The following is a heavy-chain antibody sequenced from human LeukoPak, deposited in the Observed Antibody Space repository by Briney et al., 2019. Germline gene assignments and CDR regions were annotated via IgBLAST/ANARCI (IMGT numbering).Heavy chain of an antibody. D-gene: IGHD3-3*01. CDR3: EIWSGYYKDFDY. J-gene: IGHJ4*02. V-gene: IGHV3-30*02. Sequence: GGSLRLSCAASGFTFSSYGMHWVRQAPGKGLEWVAFIRYDGSNKYYADSVKGRFTISRDNSKNTLYLQMNSLRAEDTAVYYCEIWSGYYKDFDYWGQGTLVTGSS. CDR1: GFTFSSYG. CDR2: IRYDGSNK.